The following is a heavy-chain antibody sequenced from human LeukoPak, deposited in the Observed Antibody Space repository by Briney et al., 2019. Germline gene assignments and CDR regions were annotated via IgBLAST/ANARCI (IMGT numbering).Heavy chain of an antibody. CDR1: GYTFRSFG. J-gene: IGHJ4*02. D-gene: IGHD3-9*01. V-gene: IGHV1-2*02. Sequence: GASVKVSCKASGYTFRSFGISWVRQAPGQGLEWMGWINPNSGGTNYAQKFQGRVTMTRDTSISTAYMELSRLRSDDTAVYYCARGTLLRYFDSEMKDWGQGTLVTVSS. CDR3: ARGTLLRYFDSEMKD. CDR2: INPNSGGT.